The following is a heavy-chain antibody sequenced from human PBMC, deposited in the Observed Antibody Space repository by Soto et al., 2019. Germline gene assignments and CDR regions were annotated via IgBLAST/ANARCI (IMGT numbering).Heavy chain of an antibody. CDR1: GASVTSGDYY. Sequence: TLSLTCSVSGASVTSGDYYWNWIRQTPGTGLEWLGYMHDSGTASYNPSLKSRVTISRDTSKNQFSLKPTSVSAADTAVYFCARGGLYDLWSGLFDWGQGIQVTVSS. D-gene: IGHD3-3*01. V-gene: IGHV4-30-4*01. CDR2: MHDSGTA. CDR3: ARGGLYDLWSGLFD. J-gene: IGHJ4*02.